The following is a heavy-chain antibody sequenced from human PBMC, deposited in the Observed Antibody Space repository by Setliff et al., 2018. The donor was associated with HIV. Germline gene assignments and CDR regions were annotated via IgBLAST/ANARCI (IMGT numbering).Heavy chain of an antibody. CDR1: GGSISSSSYY. V-gene: IGHV4-39*01. CDR3: ASLGSSGYYFHY. CDR2: IYYSGST. Sequence: SETLSLTCTVSGGSISSSSYYWGWIRQPPGKGLEWIGSIYYSGSTYYNPSLKSRVTISVDTSKNQFSLNLTSVTAADTAVYYCASLGSSGYYFHYWGQGILVTVSS. J-gene: IGHJ4*02. D-gene: IGHD3-22*01.